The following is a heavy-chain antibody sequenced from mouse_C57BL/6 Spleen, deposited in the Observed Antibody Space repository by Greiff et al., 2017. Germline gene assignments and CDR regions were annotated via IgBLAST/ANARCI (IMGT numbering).Heavy chain of an antibody. CDR1: GYSFTGYY. Sequence: EVQLQQSGPELVKPGASVKISCKASGYSFTGYYMNWVKQSPEKSLEWIGEINPSTGGTTYNQKFKAKATLTVDKSSSTAYMPLKSLTSEDSAVYYCARGYYYGSSFYWYFDVWGTGTTVTVSS. V-gene: IGHV1-42*01. CDR3: ARGYYYGSSFYWYFDV. CDR2: INPSTGGT. J-gene: IGHJ1*03. D-gene: IGHD1-1*01.